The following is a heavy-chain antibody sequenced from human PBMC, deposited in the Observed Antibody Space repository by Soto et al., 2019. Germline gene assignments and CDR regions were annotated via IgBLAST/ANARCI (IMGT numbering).Heavy chain of an antibody. CDR1: GRPVRSYG. CDR3: ARWGKDIVVVPAARPYYFYYYGLDV. D-gene: IGHD2-2*02. J-gene: IGHJ6*02. V-gene: IGHV1-69*01. CDR2: IIPIFGTA. Sequence: GCCTVSGRPVRSYGLGRVRKAPGHGLEWMGGIIPIFGTANYAQKLQGRVTITADESTSTAYMELSSLRSEDTAVYYCARWGKDIVVVPAARPYYFYYYGLDVWGQGTTVT.